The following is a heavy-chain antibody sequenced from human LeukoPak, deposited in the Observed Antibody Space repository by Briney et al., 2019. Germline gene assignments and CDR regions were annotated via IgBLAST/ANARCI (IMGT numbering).Heavy chain of an antibody. CDR3: ARVLRDFWSGYYTDSLFDY. CDR1: GGSISSYY. V-gene: IGHV4-59*01. CDR2: IYYSGST. D-gene: IGHD3-3*01. J-gene: IGHJ4*02. Sequence: PSETLSLTCTVSGGSISSYYWSWLRQPPGKGLEWIGYIYYSGSTNYNPSLKSRVTISVDTSKNQFSLKLSSVTAADTAVYYCARVLRDFWSGYYTDSLFDYWGQGTLVTVSS.